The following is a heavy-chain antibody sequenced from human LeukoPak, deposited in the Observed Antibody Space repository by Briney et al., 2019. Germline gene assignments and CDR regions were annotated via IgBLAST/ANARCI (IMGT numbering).Heavy chain of an antibody. CDR1: GFTVSSNY. CDR3: ARYRGDSYGPDVYYYYYGMDV. CDR2: IYSGGST. Sequence: PGGSLRLSCAASGFTVSSNYMSWVRQAPGQGLEWVSVIYSGGSTYYADSVKGRFTISRDNSKNTLYLQMNSLRAEDTAGYYGARYRGDSYGPDVYYYYYGMDVWGQGTTVTVSS. J-gene: IGHJ6*02. V-gene: IGHV3-66*01. D-gene: IGHD5-18*01.